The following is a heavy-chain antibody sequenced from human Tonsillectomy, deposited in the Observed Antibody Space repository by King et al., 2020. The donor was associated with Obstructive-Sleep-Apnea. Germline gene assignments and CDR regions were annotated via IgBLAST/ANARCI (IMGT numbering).Heavy chain of an antibody. CDR3: ARSCSYFDRFSVDDY. CDR1: GFTFSSYS. Sequence: VQLVESGGGLVKPGGSLRLSCAASGFTFSSYSMNWVRQAPGKGLEWVSSISSSSSYIYYADSVKGRFTISRDNAKNSLYLQMNSLRAEDTAVDYCARSCSYFDRFSVDDYGGQGTLVTASS. V-gene: IGHV3-21*01. J-gene: IGHJ4*02. D-gene: IGHD3-9*01. CDR2: ISSSSSYI.